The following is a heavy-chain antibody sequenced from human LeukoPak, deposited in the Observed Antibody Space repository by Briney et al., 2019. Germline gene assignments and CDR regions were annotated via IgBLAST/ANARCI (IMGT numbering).Heavy chain of an antibody. Sequence: SGTLSLTCTVSGGSISSSSYYWGWIRQPPGKGLEWIGIMYHSGSTYYNSSLKSRVTISVDTSKNQFSLMLSSVTAADTAVYYCARENTWALRAYCGGDCYDAFDIWGQGTMVTVSS. V-gene: IGHV4-39*07. CDR2: MYHSGST. CDR3: ARENTWALRAYCGGDCYDAFDI. J-gene: IGHJ3*02. CDR1: GGSISSSSYY. D-gene: IGHD2-21*01.